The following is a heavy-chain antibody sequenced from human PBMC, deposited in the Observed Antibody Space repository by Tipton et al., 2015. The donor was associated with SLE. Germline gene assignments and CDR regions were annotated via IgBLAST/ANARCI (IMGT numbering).Heavy chain of an antibody. J-gene: IGHJ4*02. CDR1: GFSFTSYA. CDR3: AKDTDGDY. Sequence: SLRLSCAASGFSFTSYAMNWVRQAPGKGLEWVSLIYSAGSTSYADSVKGRFTVSRDTSKNTLYLQMNSLRAEDTAVYYCAKDTDGDYWGQGSLVTVSS. CDR2: IYSAGST. V-gene: IGHV3-23*03.